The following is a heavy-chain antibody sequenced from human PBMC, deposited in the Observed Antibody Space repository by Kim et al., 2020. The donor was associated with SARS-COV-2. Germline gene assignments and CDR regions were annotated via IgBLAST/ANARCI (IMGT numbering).Heavy chain of an antibody. CDR2: ISYDGSNK. D-gene: IGHD3-3*01. Sequence: GGSLRLSCAASGFTFSSYGMHWVRQAPGKGLEWVAVISYDGSNKYYADSVKGRFTISRDNSKNTLYLQMNSLRAEDTAVYYCAKIAASYDFWSGYPAGDDYWGQGTLVTVSS. J-gene: IGHJ4*02. CDR3: AKIAASYDFWSGYPAGDDY. V-gene: IGHV3-30*18. CDR1: GFTFSSYG.